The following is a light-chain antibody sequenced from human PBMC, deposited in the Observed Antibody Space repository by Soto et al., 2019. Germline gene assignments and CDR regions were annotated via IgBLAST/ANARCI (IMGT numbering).Light chain of an antibody. CDR2: KTS. Sequence: DIQLTQSPSTLSASVGDRVTITCRASQSISSWLAWYQQKPGKAPKFLIYKTSNLESRVPSRFSNSGSGTEFVLNNSCLQPNDFATSHCQYYNNYCWTFDQGTKVAIK. J-gene: IGKJ1*01. CDR3: QYYNNYCWT. CDR1: QSISSW. V-gene: IGKV1-5*03.